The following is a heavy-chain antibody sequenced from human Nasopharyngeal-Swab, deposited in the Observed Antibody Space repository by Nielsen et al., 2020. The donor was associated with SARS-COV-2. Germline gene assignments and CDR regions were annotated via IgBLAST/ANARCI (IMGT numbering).Heavy chain of an antibody. CDR3: AKDSGLLWFGISDY. D-gene: IGHD3-10*01. J-gene: IGHJ4*02. V-gene: IGHV3-30*02. CDR2: IRYDGSNK. CDR1: GFTFSSYG. Sequence: GGSLRLSCAASGFTFSSYGMHWVRQAPDKGLEWVAFIRYDGSNKYYADSVKGRLTISRDNSKNTLYLQMNSLRAEDTAVYYCAKDSGLLWFGISDYWGQGTLVTVSS.